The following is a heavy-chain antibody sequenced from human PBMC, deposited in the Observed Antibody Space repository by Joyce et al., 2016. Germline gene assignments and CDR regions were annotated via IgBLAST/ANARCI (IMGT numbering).Heavy chain of an antibody. CDR3: ARALGWDSNSCHDY. CDR2: ISYDGSNK. V-gene: IGHV3-30*03. D-gene: IGHD6-13*01. J-gene: IGHJ4*02. CDR1: GFTFSNYG. Sequence: QVQLVESGGGVVQPGRSLRLSCAASGFTFSNYGMHWVRQALGKGLEWVAVISYDGSNKYYVDSVKVRFTISRDNSKNTLYLQMNSLRPEDTAVYYCARALGWDSNSCHDYWGQGTLVTVSS.